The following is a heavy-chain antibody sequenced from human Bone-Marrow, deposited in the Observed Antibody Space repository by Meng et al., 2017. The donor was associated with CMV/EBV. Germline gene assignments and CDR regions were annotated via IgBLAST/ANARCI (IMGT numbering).Heavy chain of an antibody. J-gene: IGHJ5*02. CDR2: IYYSGST. V-gene: IGHV4-59*01. CDR3: ARRSYSSSSDWFDP. Sequence: SETLSLTCTVSGGSISSYYWSWIRQPPGKGLEWIGYIYYSGSTNYNPSLKSRVTISVDTSKTQFPLKLSSATAADTAVYYCARRSYSSSSDWFDPWGQGTLVTVSS. CDR1: GGSISSYY. D-gene: IGHD6-6*01.